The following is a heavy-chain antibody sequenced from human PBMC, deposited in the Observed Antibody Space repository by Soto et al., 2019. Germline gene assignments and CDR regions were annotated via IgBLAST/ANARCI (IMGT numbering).Heavy chain of an antibody. Sequence: SETLSLTCDVSVEPMTGGYYWGWIRQSPGKGLEWIGSIYYGGTTYYNPSLRSRLAISIDTSKNQFSLRLSSVTAADTALYYCARGWYYFDFWGQGTLVTVS. CDR2: IYYGGTT. D-gene: IGHD2-15*01. J-gene: IGHJ4*02. CDR1: VEPMTGGYY. V-gene: IGHV4-38-2*01. CDR3: ARGWYYFDF.